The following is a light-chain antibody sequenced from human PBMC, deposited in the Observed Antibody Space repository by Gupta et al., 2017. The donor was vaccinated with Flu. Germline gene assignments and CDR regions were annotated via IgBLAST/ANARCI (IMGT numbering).Light chain of an antibody. V-gene: IGKV1-5*03. CDR3: QQYNSYSPRT. CDR1: QSISSW. CDR2: KAS. Sequence: DIQMTQCPSTLSASVGDRVTITCRASQSISSWLDWYQQKPGKAPKLLIYKASSLERGVPSRFSGSGCGTEFTLTISSRQLDDFAAYYCQQYNSYSPRTFGQGTKVEIK. J-gene: IGKJ1*01.